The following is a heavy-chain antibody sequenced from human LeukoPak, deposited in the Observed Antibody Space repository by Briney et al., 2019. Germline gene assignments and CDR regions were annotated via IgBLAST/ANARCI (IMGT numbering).Heavy chain of an antibody. J-gene: IGHJ3*02. V-gene: IGHV3-48*01. Sequence: HPGGSLRLSCAASGITFSSYTMNWVRQAPGRGLEWVSYISSSDSTIYYADSVKGRFTISRDNAKNSLYLQMNSLRAEDTAVYYCARDPGYSGYDLMAFDIWGQGTMVTVSS. CDR3: ARDPGYSGYDLMAFDI. CDR1: GITFSSYT. CDR2: ISSSDSTI. D-gene: IGHD5-12*01.